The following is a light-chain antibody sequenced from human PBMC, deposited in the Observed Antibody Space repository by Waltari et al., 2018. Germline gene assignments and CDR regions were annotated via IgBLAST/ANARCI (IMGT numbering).Light chain of an antibody. V-gene: IGKV1-39*01. Sequence: DIQLTQSPSSLSASVGDRVSITCRASQPISIYLNWYQQKPGKAPNLLIYAATILQSGVQSRFSGSGSGRDFSLTISSLQPEDFAIYYCQQSISNTRTFGQGTRLEIK. CDR2: AAT. J-gene: IGKJ2*02. CDR1: QPISIY. CDR3: QQSISNTRT.